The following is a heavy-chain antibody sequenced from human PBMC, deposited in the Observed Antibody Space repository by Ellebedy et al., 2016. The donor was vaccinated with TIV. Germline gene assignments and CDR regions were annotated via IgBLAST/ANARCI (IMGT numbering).Heavy chain of an antibody. Sequence: GGSLRLSCAASGFTFRDYYMIWIRQAPGKGLEWVSYISNSGSTIYYADSVKGRFTISRDNAKNSLSLLMNSLRAEDTAVYYCARDARFIDQQHNWFDPWGQGTLVTVSS. J-gene: IGHJ5*02. D-gene: IGHD2-2*01. CDR2: ISNSGSTI. CDR3: ARDARFIDQQHNWFDP. V-gene: IGHV3-11*01. CDR1: GFTFRDYY.